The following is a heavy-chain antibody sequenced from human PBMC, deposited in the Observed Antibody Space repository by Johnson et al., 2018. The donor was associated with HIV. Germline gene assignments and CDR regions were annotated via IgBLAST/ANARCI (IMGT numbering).Heavy chain of an antibody. CDR1: GFTFSTYG. CDR3: TTGVSVGVTPGREIDAFDI. D-gene: IGHD2-21*02. CDR2: ISYDGSKK. J-gene: IGHJ3*02. V-gene: IGHV3-33*05. Sequence: QMQLVESGGGVVQPGRSLRLSCAASGFTFSTYGMHWVRQAPGKGLEWVAVISYDGSKKYYADSVQGRFTISRDNSKNTLYLQMNSLKTEDTAVYYCTTGVSVGVTPGREIDAFDIWGQGTMVTVSS.